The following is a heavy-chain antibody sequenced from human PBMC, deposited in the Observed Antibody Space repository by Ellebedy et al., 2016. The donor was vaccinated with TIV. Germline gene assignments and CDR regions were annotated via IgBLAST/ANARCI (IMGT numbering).Heavy chain of an antibody. V-gene: IGHV3-7*01. CDR2: MNQDGREK. CDR3: ASDGSYGDYLSPTHAFVM. D-gene: IGHD4-17*01. CDR1: GFSFSSYW. J-gene: IGHJ3*02. Sequence: GGSLRLSCAASGFSFSSYWMTWVRQAPGEGLEWVANMNQDGREKYYVDSVKGRFTISRDNAKTSLYLKMNSLRADDMAMYYCASDGSYGDYLSPTHAFVMWGQGTMVSVSS.